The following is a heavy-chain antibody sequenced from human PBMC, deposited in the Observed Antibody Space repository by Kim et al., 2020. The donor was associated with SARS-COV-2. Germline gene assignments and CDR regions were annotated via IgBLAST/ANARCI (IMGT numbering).Heavy chain of an antibody. D-gene: IGHD6-13*01. Sequence: GVSLRLSCAASGFTFSSYSMNWVRQAPGKGLEWVSSIDTDSNYIYNADSVKGRFTISRDDAKNSLFLQMNSLRTEDTAVYYCARGGGAAGGSDFYAVDVWGQGTTVTVPS. V-gene: IGHV3-21*01. J-gene: IGHJ6*02. CDR3: ARGGGAAGGSDFYAVDV. CDR2: IDTDSNYI. CDR1: GFTFSSYS.